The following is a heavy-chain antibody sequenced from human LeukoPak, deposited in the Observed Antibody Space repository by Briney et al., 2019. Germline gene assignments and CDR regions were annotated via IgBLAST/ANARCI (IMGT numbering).Heavy chain of an antibody. CDR1: GYTFTSYV. J-gene: IGHJ6*03. Sequence: GASVKVSCKASGYTFTSYVMHWVRQAPGQRLEWMGWINAGNGNTKYSQEFQDRVTITRDTSASTAYMELSSLRSEDMAVYYCARARYETRIWPKSRYDYYHYMDVWSKGTTVTVSS. V-gene: IGHV1-3*03. CDR3: ARARYETRIWPKSRYDYYHYMDV. D-gene: IGHD3-3*01. CDR2: INAGNGNT.